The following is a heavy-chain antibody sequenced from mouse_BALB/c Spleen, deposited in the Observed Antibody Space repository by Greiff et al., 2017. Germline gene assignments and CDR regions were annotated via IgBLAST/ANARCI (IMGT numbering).Heavy chain of an antibody. V-gene: IGHV1-5*01. CDR1: GYTFTSYW. CDR2: IYPGNSDT. D-gene: IGHD1-3*01. Sequence: EVQLQQSGTVLARPGASVKMSCKASGYTFTSYWMHWVKQRPGQGLEWIGAIYPGNSDTSYNQKFKGKAKLTAVTSTSTAYMELSSLTNEDSAVYYCTRSYQTKGDAMDYWGQGTSVTVSS. CDR3: TRSYQTKGDAMDY. J-gene: IGHJ4*01.